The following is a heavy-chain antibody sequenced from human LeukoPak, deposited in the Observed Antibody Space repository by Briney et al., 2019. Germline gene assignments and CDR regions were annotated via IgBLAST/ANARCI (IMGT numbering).Heavy chain of an antibody. V-gene: IGHV4-39*07. Sequence: SETLSLTCTVSGGSISTITYNWDWIRQSPGKGLEWIGSVYFRGTTYYNPSLKSRVTISVDTSNNQFSLRLSSVTAADTAVYYCAKRSSGWYFDYWGQGTLVTVSS. J-gene: IGHJ4*02. CDR3: AKRSSGWYFDY. CDR2: VYFRGTT. CDR1: GGSISTITYN. D-gene: IGHD6-19*01.